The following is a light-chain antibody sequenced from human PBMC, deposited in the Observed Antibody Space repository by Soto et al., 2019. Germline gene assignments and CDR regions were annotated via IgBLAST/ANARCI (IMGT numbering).Light chain of an antibody. Sequence: DIQMTQSPSTLSASVGDRVTITCRASQSITNWLAWYQQKPGKAPKLLIYKASGLESGVPSRFSGSGSGTEFTLTISSLQPDDFATYYCQQYNTYPLAFDQGTRVEIK. CDR2: KAS. CDR3: QQYNTYPLA. V-gene: IGKV1-5*03. J-gene: IGKJ1*01. CDR1: QSITNW.